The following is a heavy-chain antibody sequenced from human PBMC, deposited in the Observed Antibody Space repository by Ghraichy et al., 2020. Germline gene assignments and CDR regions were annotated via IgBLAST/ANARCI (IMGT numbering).Heavy chain of an antibody. CDR3: AGQGKENWFDP. Sequence: SETLSLTCTVSGGSISSSSYYWGWIRQPPGKGLEWIGSIYYSGSTYYNPSLKSRVTISVDTSKNQFSLKLSSVTAADTAVYYCAGQGKENWFDPWGQGTLVTVSS. CDR1: GGSISSSSYY. CDR2: IYYSGST. V-gene: IGHV4-39*01. J-gene: IGHJ5*02. D-gene: IGHD3-10*01.